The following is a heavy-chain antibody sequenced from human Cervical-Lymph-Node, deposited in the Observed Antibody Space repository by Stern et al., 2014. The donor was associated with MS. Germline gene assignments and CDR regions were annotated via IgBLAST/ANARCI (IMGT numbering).Heavy chain of an antibody. V-gene: IGHV5-51*01. Sequence: EVQLVESGAEVKKPGESLKISCKGSGYTFTSNWIAWVRQMPGKGLEWMGIIYPYDSNTRYSPSFQGQVTISADKSISTAYLQWSRLKASDTAMYYCARAWGDAIDIWGHGTMVTVSS. CDR1: GYTFTSNW. D-gene: IGHD7-27*01. J-gene: IGHJ3*02. CDR3: ARAWGDAIDI. CDR2: IYPYDSNT.